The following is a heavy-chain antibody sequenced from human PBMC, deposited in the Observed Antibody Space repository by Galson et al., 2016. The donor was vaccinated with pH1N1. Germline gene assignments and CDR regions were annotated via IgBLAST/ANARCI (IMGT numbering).Heavy chain of an antibody. D-gene: IGHD1-26*01. CDR1: GFSFSDYW. CDR2: IKQDGSEI. J-gene: IGHJ4*02. V-gene: IGHV3-7*01. Sequence: SLRLSCAASGFSFSDYWISWVRQAPGKGLEWVANIKQDGSEIYYVDSVKGRCTISRDNAKNSVSLQMNSLRVGDTGVYYCVRATGGAASYWGQGTLVTVSS. CDR3: VRATGGAASY.